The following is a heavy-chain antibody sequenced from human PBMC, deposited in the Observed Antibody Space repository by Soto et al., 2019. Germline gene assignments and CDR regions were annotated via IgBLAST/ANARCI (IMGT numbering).Heavy chain of an antibody. V-gene: IGHV4-34*01. CDR3: ARGRYYDFWSGGYGMDV. CDR2: INHSGST. Sequence: XETLSLTCAVDGGSFSGYYWSWIRQPPGKGLEWIGEINHSGSTNYNPSLKSRVTISVDTSKNQVSLKLSSVPAADTAVYYCARGRYYDFWSGGYGMDVWGQGTTVTVSS. J-gene: IGHJ6*02. CDR1: GGSFSGYY. D-gene: IGHD3-3*01.